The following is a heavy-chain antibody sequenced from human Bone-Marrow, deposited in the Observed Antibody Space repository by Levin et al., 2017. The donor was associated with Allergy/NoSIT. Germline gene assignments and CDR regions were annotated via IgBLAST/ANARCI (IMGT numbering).Heavy chain of an antibody. Sequence: GESLKISCRGSGYSFTNYWIGWVRQMPGKGLEWMGIIYPHDSDTRYGPSFLGQVSISADKSISTAYLQWSSLKASDTAMYYCARLPSAVRQTDESRYFDWFFDYWGQGTRVTVSS. J-gene: IGHJ4*02. CDR2: IYPHDSDT. CDR3: ARLPSAVRQTDESRYFDWFFDY. D-gene: IGHD3-9*01. V-gene: IGHV5-51*01. CDR1: GYSFTNYW.